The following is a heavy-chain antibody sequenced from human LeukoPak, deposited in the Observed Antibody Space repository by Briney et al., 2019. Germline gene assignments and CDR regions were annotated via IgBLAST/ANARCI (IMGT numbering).Heavy chain of an antibody. CDR2: INGDGSSS. CDR3: ARDMYTTSSARGAY. D-gene: IGHD6-6*01. CDR1: GFTFSSYW. J-gene: IGHJ4*02. Sequence: GGSLRLSCAASGFTFSSYWMHWVRQAPGKGLVWVSRINGDGSSSTYADSVKGRFTISRDNAKNTLYLQMNSQRAEDTALYFCARDMYTTSSARGAYWGQGTLVTVTS. V-gene: IGHV3-74*01.